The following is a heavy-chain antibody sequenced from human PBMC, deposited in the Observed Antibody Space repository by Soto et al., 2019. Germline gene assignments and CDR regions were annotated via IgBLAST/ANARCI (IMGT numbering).Heavy chain of an antibody. J-gene: IGHJ4*02. Sequence: PGGSLRLSCAASGFTFSSYAMNWVRQAPGKGLVWVSRINSDGSSTSYVDSVEGRFTISRDNAKNTLYLQMNSLRAEDTAVYYCARAPQYNWNYSRWGQGTLVTAPQ. CDR2: INSDGSST. D-gene: IGHD1-7*01. V-gene: IGHV3-74*01. CDR3: ARAPQYNWNYSR. CDR1: GFTFSSYA.